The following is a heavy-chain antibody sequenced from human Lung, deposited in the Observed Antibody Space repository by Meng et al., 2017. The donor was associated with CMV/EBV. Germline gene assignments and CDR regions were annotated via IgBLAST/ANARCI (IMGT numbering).Heavy chain of an antibody. J-gene: IGHJ4*02. V-gene: IGHV3-21*01. CDR2: ISSSSSYI. Sequence: SCAASGFTFSSYSMNWVRQAPGKGLEWVSSISSSSSYIYYADSVKGRFTISRDNAKNSLYLQMNSLRAEDTAVYYCARESLLSPNWGPGYFDYWGQGTLVTVSS. CDR3: ARESLLSPNWGPGYFDY. CDR1: GFTFSSYS. D-gene: IGHD7-27*01.